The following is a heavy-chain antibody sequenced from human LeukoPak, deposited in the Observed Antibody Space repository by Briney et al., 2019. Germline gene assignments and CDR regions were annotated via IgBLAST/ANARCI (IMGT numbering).Heavy chain of an antibody. Sequence: SETLSLTCTVSGGSISSYYWSWIRQPPGKGLEWLGYIYYSGSTHYNPSLKSRVTISVDTSKNQFSLKLSSVTAADTAVYYCARVGSSGWYFGGFEYWGQGTLVTVSS. CDR1: GGSISSYY. V-gene: IGHV4-59*01. CDR3: ARVGSSGWYFGGFEY. J-gene: IGHJ4*02. CDR2: IYYSGST. D-gene: IGHD6-19*01.